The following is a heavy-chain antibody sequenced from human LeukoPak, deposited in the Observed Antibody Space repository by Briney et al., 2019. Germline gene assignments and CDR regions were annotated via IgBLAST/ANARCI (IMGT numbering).Heavy chain of an antibody. Sequence: GRSLRLSCAASGYTFSSHGMYWVRQAPGKGLEWVAVIWYDGSNKYYADSVRGRFTISRDNSKNTLYLQMNSLRAEDTAVYYCARWSGSLYSMDVWGQGTTVTVSS. D-gene: IGHD2-15*01. CDR1: GYTFSSHG. CDR3: ARWSGSLYSMDV. CDR2: IWYDGSNK. J-gene: IGHJ6*02. V-gene: IGHV3-33*07.